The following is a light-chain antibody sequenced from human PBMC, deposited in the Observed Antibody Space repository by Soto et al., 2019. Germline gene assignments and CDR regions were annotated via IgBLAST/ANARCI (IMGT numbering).Light chain of an antibody. V-gene: IGKV3-11*01. CDR2: DVS. Sequence: EIVMTQSPATLSLSPGERATLSCRASQSVSSYLTWYQQTPGQAPRLLIYDVSNRAPGIPVRFSAIGSGTDFTLTISSLEPEDFAVYYCQQRSNWPSTFGGGTKVEIK. CDR1: QSVSSY. J-gene: IGKJ4*01. CDR3: QQRSNWPST.